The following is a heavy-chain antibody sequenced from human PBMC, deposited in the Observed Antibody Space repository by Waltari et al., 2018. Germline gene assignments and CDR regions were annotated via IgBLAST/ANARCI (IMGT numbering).Heavy chain of an antibody. CDR3: ARRSVVGYYYYYMDV. J-gene: IGHJ6*03. V-gene: IGHV4-38-2*01. CDR2: IYHSGST. Sequence: QVQLQESGPGLVKPSETLSLTCAVSGYSISSGYYWGWIRQPPGKGLEWIGSIYHSGSTYYNPSLKSRVTISVDTSKNQFSLKLSSVTAADTAVYYCARRSVVGYYYYYMDVWGKGTTVTVSS. D-gene: IGHD2-15*01. CDR1: GYSISSGYY.